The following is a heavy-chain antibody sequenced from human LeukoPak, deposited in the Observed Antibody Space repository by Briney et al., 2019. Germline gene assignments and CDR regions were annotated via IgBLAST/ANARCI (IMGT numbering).Heavy chain of an antibody. CDR3: ARTRVKSSGYYYTFDY. CDR1: GFTFSDYY. J-gene: IGHJ4*02. D-gene: IGHD3-22*01. V-gene: IGHV3-11*01. CDR2: ISSSSSTI. Sequence: GGSLRLSCAASGFTFSDYYMSWIRQAPGKGLEWVSYISSSSSTIYYADSVKGRFTISRDNAKNSLYLQMNSLRDEDTAVYYCARTRVKSSGYYYTFDYWGQGTLVTVSS.